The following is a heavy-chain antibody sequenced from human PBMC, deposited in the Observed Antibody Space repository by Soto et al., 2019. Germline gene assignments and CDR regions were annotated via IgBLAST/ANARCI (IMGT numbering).Heavy chain of an antibody. CDR3: ARSTYSDSGSYYLCAFDI. D-gene: IGHD3-10*01. J-gene: IGHJ3*02. V-gene: IGHV4-59*08. Sequence: VQLQESGPGLVKPSETLSLTCTVSGGSISTYYWSWIRQPPGKGLEWIGYIHYSGSTDYNPSLKRRVTISGDTSKNQFSLKLSSVTAADTAVYYCARSTYSDSGSYYLCAFDIWGQGTMVTVSS. CDR2: IHYSGST. CDR1: GGSISTYY.